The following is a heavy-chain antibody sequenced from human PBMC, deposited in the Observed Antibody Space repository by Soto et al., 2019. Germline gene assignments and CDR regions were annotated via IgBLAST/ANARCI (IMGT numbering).Heavy chain of an antibody. CDR1: GFTFSIYG. Sequence: QVQLVASGGGVVQPGRSLRRSCAACGFTFSIYGMHWVRQAPGKGQEWVAVVSYDVSNKYYADSVKGRCTIARDNSQNTLYLPMNSLRAEDPAVYSWAKSIAAPASLDNWGQGTLVTVSS. V-gene: IGHV3-30*18. D-gene: IGHD6-13*01. CDR2: VSYDVSNK. CDR3: AKSIAAPASLDN. J-gene: IGHJ4*02.